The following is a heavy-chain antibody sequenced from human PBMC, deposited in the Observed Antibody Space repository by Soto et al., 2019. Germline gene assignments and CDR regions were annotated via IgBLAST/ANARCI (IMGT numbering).Heavy chain of an antibody. Sequence: GGSLRLSCAASGFTLSSYAMSWVRQAPGKGLEWVSTSGTSGGTYYADSVKGRFSISRDNSKNMLYLQMNSLRAEDSAVYYCAKRAVVEGARYFDYWGLGTLVTVSS. CDR1: GFTLSSYA. V-gene: IGHV3-23*01. D-gene: IGHD2-15*01. J-gene: IGHJ4*02. CDR3: AKRAVVEGARYFDY. CDR2: TSGTSGGT.